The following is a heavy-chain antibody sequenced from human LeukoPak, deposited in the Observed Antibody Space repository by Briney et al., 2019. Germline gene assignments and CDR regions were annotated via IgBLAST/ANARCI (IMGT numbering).Heavy chain of an antibody. CDR3: AKDRVKNYDFWSGYLYAFDI. V-gene: IGHV3-9*01. CDR2: ISWNSGSI. J-gene: IGHJ3*02. Sequence: GRSLRLSCAASGFTFDDYAMHWVRQAPGKGLEWVSGISWNSGSIGYADPVKGRFTISRDNAKNSLYLQMNSLRAEDTALYYCAKDRVKNYDFWSGYLYAFDIWGQGTMVTVSS. CDR1: GFTFDDYA. D-gene: IGHD3-3*01.